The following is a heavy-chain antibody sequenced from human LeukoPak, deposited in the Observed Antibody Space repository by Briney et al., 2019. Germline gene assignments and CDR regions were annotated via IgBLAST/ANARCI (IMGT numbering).Heavy chain of an antibody. CDR2: IIPIFGTA. Sequence: SVKDSCKASGGTFSSYAISWVRQAPGQGLEWMGGIIPIFGTANYAQKFQGRVTITADKSTSTAYMELSSLRSEDTAVYYCASFDWNDLNWFDPWGQGTLVTVSS. J-gene: IGHJ5*02. D-gene: IGHD1-1*01. V-gene: IGHV1-69*06. CDR1: GGTFSSYA. CDR3: ASFDWNDLNWFDP.